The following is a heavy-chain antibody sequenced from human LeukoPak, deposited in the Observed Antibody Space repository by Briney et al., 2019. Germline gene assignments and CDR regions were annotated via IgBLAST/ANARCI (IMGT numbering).Heavy chain of an antibody. V-gene: IGHV3-7*03. D-gene: IGHD1-14*01. CDR3: ARNRGWETFDH. CDR1: GFTFTTYW. Sequence: PGGSLRLSCAASGFTFTTYWMSWVRQAPGKGLEWVANIKQDGSEKYYVDSVKGRFTISRDNAKNSLFLQMNNLRVEDTAVYYCARNRGWETFDHWGQGTLVTVSS. CDR2: IKQDGSEK. J-gene: IGHJ4*02.